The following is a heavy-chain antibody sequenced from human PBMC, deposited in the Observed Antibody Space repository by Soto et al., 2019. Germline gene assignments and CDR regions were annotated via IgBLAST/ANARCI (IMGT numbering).Heavy chain of an antibody. CDR1: GGSFSGYY. Sequence: QVQLQQWGAGLLKPSETLSLTCAVYGGSFSGYYWNWIRQPPGKGLEWIGEINHSGSTNYNPSLKGRVTISVDTSKNQFSLKLSSVTAADRAVYYCARGWGRIFDYWGQGTLVTVSS. CDR3: ARGWGRIFDY. V-gene: IGHV4-34*01. CDR2: INHSGST. D-gene: IGHD7-27*01. J-gene: IGHJ4*02.